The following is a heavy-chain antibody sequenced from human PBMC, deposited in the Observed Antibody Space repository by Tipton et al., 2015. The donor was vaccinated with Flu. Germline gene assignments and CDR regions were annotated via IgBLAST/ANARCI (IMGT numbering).Heavy chain of an antibody. CDR1: GYTFTSYD. CDR3: ARGRRSAACLDY. V-gene: IGHV1-8*03. D-gene: IGHD6-13*01. CDR2: MNPNTGNT. J-gene: IGHJ4*02. Sequence: QVQLVQSGAEVKKPGASVKVSCKASGYTFTSYDINWVRHATGQGLEWMGWMNPNTGNTGYAQKFQGRVTITRNTSISTAYMDLSSLRSDDTAVYYCARGRRSAACLDYWGQGTLVTVSS.